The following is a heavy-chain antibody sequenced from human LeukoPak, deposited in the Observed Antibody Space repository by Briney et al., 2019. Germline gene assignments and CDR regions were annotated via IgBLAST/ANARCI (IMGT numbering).Heavy chain of an antibody. CDR3: AKGNNYAIDAFDI. J-gene: IGHJ3*02. CDR2: ISGSGGST. Sequence: GGSLRLSCAASGFTFSSYAMSWVRQAPGKGLEWVSAISGSGGSTYYADSVKGRFTISRDNSKNTLYLQMNSLRAEDTAVYYCAKGNNYAIDAFDIWGQETMVTVSS. CDR1: GFTFSSYA. V-gene: IGHV3-23*01. D-gene: IGHD3-10*01.